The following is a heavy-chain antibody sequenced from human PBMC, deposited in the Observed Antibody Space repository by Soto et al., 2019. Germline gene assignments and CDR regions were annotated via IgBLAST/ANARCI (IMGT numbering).Heavy chain of an antibody. D-gene: IGHD5-12*01. J-gene: IGHJ4*02. CDR3: ARGRWLQLIYFDY. CDR1: GGSISSYY. CDR2: IYYSGST. Sequence: PSETLSLTCTVSGGSISSYYWSWIRQPPGKGLEWIGCIYYSGSTNYNPSLKSRVTISVDTSKNQFSLNLRSVTAADTAVYYCARGRWLQLIYFDYWGQGTLLTVSS. V-gene: IGHV4-59*01.